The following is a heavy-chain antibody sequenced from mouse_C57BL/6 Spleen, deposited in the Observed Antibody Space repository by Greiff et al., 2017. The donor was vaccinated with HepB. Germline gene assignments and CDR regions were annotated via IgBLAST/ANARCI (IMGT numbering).Heavy chain of an antibody. CDR2: IYPGDGDT. Sequence: QVQLKESGAELVKPGASVKISCKASGYAFSSYWMNWVKQRPGKGLEWIGQIYPGDGDTNYNEKFKGKATFTADTSSNTAYMQLSSLTTEDSAIYYCARGGYSNYAMDYWGQGTSVTVSS. CDR3: ARGGYSNYAMDY. J-gene: IGHJ4*01. D-gene: IGHD2-5*01. V-gene: IGHV1-80*01. CDR1: GYAFSSYW.